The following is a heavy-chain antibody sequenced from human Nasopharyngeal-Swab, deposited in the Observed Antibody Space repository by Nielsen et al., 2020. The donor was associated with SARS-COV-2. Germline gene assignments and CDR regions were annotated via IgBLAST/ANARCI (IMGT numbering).Heavy chain of an antibody. D-gene: IGHD4-11*01. CDR1: GFTFSDYY. Sequence: GESLKISCAASGFTFSDYYMSWIRQAPGKGLEWVSYISSSSSYTNYADSVKGRFTISRDNAKNSLYLQMNSLRAEDTAVYYCARDTPRGLQGFDYWGQGTLVTVSS. CDR2: ISSSSSYT. J-gene: IGHJ4*02. V-gene: IGHV3-11*05. CDR3: ARDTPRGLQGFDY.